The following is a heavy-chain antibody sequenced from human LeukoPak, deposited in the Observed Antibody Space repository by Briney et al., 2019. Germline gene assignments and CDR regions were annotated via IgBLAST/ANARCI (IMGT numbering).Heavy chain of an antibody. CDR2: ISYDESNK. CDR1: GFTFTTYG. Sequence: GGSLRLSCVASGFTFTTYGMHWVRQAPGRGLEWVALISYDESNKLYADSVKGRFTISRDNSKNTLYLQMNSLRAEDTAVYYCAKDGAVTTRYYYYNGMDVWGQGTTVTVSS. V-gene: IGHV3-30*18. J-gene: IGHJ6*02. CDR3: AKDGAVTTRYYYYNGMDV. D-gene: IGHD4-11*01.